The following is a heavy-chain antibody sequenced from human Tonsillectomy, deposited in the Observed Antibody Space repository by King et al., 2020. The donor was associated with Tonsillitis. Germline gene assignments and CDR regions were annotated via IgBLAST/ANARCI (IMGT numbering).Heavy chain of an antibody. D-gene: IGHD2-2*03. CDR1: GFTFSNYA. CDR3: AKGGGYCSSTSCLIDY. V-gene: IGHV3-23*04. Sequence: VQLVESGGGLVQPGGSLRLSCAASGFTFSNYAMSWVRQAPGKGLEWVSTISGRGGSTYYGDSVKGRFTISRDNSKNTLYLQMNTLRAEDMAVYYCAKGGGYCSSTSCLIDYWGQGTLVTVSS. J-gene: IGHJ4*02. CDR2: ISGRGGST.